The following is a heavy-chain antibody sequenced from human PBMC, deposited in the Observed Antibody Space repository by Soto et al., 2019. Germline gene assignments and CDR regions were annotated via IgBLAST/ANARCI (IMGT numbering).Heavy chain of an antibody. CDR1: GGSFSGYY. V-gene: IGHV4-34*01. Sequence: SETLSLTCAVYGGSFSGYYWSWIRQPPGKGLEWIGEINHSGSTNYNPSLKSRVTISVDTSKNQFSLKLSSVTAADTAVYYCAREITGYYGSGSYYLLYYFDYWGQGTLVTVSS. CDR2: INHSGST. J-gene: IGHJ4*02. D-gene: IGHD3-10*01. CDR3: AREITGYYGSGSYYLLYYFDY.